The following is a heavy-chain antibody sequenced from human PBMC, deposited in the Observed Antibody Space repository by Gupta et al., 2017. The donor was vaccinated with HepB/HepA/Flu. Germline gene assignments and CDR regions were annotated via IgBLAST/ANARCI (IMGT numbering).Heavy chain of an antibody. CDR3: ARRVVPAAIPYFDY. J-gene: IGHJ4*02. CDR2: IKQDGSEK. Sequence: EVQLVESGGGLVQPGGSLRLSCAASGFTFSSYWMSCVRQAPGKGLEWVANIKQDGSEKYYVDSVKGRFTISRDNAKNSLYLQMNSLRAEDTAVYYCARRVVPAAIPYFDYWGQGTLVTVSS. CDR1: GFTFSSYW. D-gene: IGHD2-2*02. V-gene: IGHV3-7*01.